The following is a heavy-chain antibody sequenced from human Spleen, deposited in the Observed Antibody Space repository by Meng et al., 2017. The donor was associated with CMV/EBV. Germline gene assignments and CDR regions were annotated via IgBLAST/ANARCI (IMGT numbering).Heavy chain of an antibody. CDR1: GFTFSSYA. Sequence: GESLKISCAASGFTFSSYAMHWVRQAPGKGLEWAAVISYDGSNKYYADSVKGRFTISRDNSKNTLYLQMNSLRAEDTAVYYCARGSYYDSSGHTDYWGQGTLVTVSS. J-gene: IGHJ4*02. D-gene: IGHD3-22*01. CDR2: ISYDGSNK. CDR3: ARGSYYDSSGHTDY. V-gene: IGHV3-30-3*01.